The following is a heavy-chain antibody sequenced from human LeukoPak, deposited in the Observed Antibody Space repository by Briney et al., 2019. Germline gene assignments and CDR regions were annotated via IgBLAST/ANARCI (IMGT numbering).Heavy chain of an antibody. Sequence: PSETLSLTCAVSGGSLSGYYWTWIRQPPGKGLEWIGEINHSGSTNYNPSLKSRVTISVDTSKNQFSLKLSSVTAADTAVYYCARGGSGSYFSGRQKSFDYWGQGTLVTVSS. CDR3: ARGGSGSYFSGRQKSFDY. D-gene: IGHD1-26*01. V-gene: IGHV4-34*01. CDR2: INHSGST. J-gene: IGHJ4*02. CDR1: GGSLSGYY.